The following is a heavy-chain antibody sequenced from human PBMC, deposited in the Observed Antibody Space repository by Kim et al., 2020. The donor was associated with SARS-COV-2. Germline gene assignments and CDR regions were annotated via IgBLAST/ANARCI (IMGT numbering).Heavy chain of an antibody. J-gene: IGHJ6*02. CDR2: GGT. V-gene: IGHV1-2*02. CDR3: ARGRYGMDV. Sequence: GGTKYAQKFQGRVTMTRDTSISTAYMELSRLRSDDTAVYYCARGRYGMDVWGQGTTVTVSS.